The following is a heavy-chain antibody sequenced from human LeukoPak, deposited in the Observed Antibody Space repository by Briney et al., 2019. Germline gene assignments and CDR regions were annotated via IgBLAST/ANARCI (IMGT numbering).Heavy chain of an antibody. CDR2: ISGSGGST. J-gene: IGHJ4*02. CDR3: AKGGYYESGSYYNY. CDR1: GFTFSSYG. V-gene: IGHV3-23*01. Sequence: PGGSLRLSCAASGFTFSSYGMSWVRQAPGKGLEWVSAISGSGGSTYYADSVKGRFTISRGNSKNTLYLQMNSLRAEDTAVYYCAKGGYYESGSYYNYWGQGALVTVSS. D-gene: IGHD3-10*01.